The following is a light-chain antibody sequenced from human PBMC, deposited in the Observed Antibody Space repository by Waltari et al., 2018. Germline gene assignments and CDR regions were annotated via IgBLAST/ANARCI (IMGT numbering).Light chain of an antibody. CDR1: QSVSSY. V-gene: IGKV3-11*01. J-gene: IGKJ4*01. Sequence: EIVLTQSPATLSLSPGARAPLSCRASQSVSSYLAWYQQKPGQAPRLLIYDAFNRATGIPARFSGSGSGTDFTLTISSLEPEDFAVYYCQQRSSWPLTFGGGTKVEIK. CDR3: QQRSSWPLT. CDR2: DAF.